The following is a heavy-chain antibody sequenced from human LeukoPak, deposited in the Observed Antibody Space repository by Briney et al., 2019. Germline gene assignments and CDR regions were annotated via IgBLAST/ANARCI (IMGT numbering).Heavy chain of an antibody. Sequence: GGSLRLSCAASGFTFNRYAMSWVRQAPWERLQWVSGISDSGGNTYYADSVRGRFTISRDNSKNTLYLQMNSLRAEDTAVYYCARHRSSWLIDYWGQGTLVTVSS. CDR1: GFTFNRYA. J-gene: IGHJ4*02. V-gene: IGHV3-23*01. D-gene: IGHD6-6*01. CDR3: ARHRSSWLIDY. CDR2: ISDSGGNT.